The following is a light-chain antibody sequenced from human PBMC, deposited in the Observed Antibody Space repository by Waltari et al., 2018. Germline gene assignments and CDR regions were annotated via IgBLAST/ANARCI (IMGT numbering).Light chain of an antibody. CDR2: DLT. CDR1: RSDAGGFNF. CDR3: TSYAGNYVA. V-gene: IGLV2-11*01. J-gene: IGLJ2*01. Sequence: QSALTQPRSVSGSPGQSVTIPCTGTRSDAGGFNFVSWYQQHPGTAPKLIISDLTKRPAGVPIRVSASKAGDTASLTICGLQAEDVADYNCTSYAGNYVAFGGGTKLTVL.